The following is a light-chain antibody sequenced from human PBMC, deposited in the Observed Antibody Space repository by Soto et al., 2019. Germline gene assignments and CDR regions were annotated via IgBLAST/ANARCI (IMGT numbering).Light chain of an antibody. J-gene: IGLJ2*01. CDR3: QSYDSSLSGSEVV. Sequence: QSVLTQPPSVCGAPGQRITISCTGSSSNIGTGYDVHWYQQLPGTAPKLLIYANNNRPSGVPDRFSGSKSGTSASLAITGVQAEDEADYYCQSYDSSLSGSEVVFGGGTKVTVL. CDR1: SSNIGTGYD. CDR2: ANN. V-gene: IGLV1-40*01.